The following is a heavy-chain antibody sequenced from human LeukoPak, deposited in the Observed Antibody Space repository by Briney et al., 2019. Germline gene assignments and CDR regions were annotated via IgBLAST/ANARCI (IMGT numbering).Heavy chain of an antibody. V-gene: IGHV1-2*02. CDR1: GYTFTGYY. CDR3: ANSIAAAGTGLPYYYYGMDV. CDR2: INPNSGGT. J-gene: IGHJ6*02. D-gene: IGHD6-13*01. Sequence: GASVKVSCKASGYTFTGYYMHWVRQAPGQGLEWMGWINPNSGGTNYAQKFQGRVTMTRDTSISTAYMELRGLRSDDTAVYYCANSIAAAGTGLPYYYYGMDVWGQGTTVTVSS.